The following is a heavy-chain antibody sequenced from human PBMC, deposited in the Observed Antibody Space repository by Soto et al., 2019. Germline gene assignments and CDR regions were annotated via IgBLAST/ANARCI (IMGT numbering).Heavy chain of an antibody. V-gene: IGHV3-7*05. CDR2: IKGDRSEK. CDR3: AKDVR. J-gene: IGHJ4*02. Sequence: EVQLVESGGDLVQPGGSLRLSCAASGFTFSSHWMSWVRQAPGKGLEWVANIKGDRSEKYYVDSVKGRFTISRDNAKNSLYLQMNSLRVEDTALYYCAKDVRWGQGTLVTVSS. CDR1: GFTFSSHW.